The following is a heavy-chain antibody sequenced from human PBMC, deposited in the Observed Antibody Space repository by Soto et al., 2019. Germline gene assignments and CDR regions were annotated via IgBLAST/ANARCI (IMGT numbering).Heavy chain of an antibody. D-gene: IGHD2-21*02. CDR3: ARKVRGADCY. CDR2: ITASGDKT. CDR1: GLTLSSYA. V-gene: IGHV3-23*01. Sequence: DVQLLESGGGLVQPGESLRLSCAASGLTLSSYAMTWVRQAPGKGLVYVSSITASGDKTYYADTAKGRFTISRDNSKNTVYLQMNSLRADDTAVYFCARKVRGADCYWGQGTLVTVSS. J-gene: IGHJ4*02.